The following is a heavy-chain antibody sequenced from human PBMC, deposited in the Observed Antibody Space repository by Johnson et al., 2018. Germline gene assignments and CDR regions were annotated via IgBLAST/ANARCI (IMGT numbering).Heavy chain of an antibody. J-gene: IGHJ3*02. D-gene: IGHD5-18*01. CDR3: ARDRVQLWFDAFDI. CDR1: GFTFNTNA. Sequence: QVQLVESGGGVVQPGRSLRLSCAASGFTFNTNAIHWVRQAPGKGLEWVAVISYDGSNKYYADSVKGRFTISRDNSKNTLYLQMNSLRAEDTAVYYCARDRVQLWFDAFDIWGQGTMVTVSS. CDR2: ISYDGSNK. V-gene: IGHV3-30-3*01.